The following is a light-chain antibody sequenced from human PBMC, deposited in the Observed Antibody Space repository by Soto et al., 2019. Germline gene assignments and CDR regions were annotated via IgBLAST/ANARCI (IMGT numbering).Light chain of an antibody. CDR1: QTISSW. V-gene: IGKV1-5*03. CDR3: QHYNSYSEA. CDR2: KAS. J-gene: IGKJ1*01. Sequence: DIQMTQSPSTLSGSVGDRVTITCRASQTISSWLAWYQQKPGKAPKLLIYKASTLKSGVPSRFSRSGSGTEFPLNISSLQPDGFATYYCQHYNSYSEAFGQGTKVELK.